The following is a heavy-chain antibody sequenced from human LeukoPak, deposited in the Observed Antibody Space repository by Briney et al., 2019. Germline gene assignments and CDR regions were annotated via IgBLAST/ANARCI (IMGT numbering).Heavy chain of an antibody. V-gene: IGHV1-2*07. CDR1: GYSFSDYY. D-gene: IGHD2-15*01. CDR2: INPKSSGR. Sequence: ASVKVSCKTSGYSFSDYYIHWLRQAPGQGLEWMGWINPKSSGRNYALKFQGRVTITKDTSTSTAYLELSSLRSDDTAVYYCARDSAVVAAALWFDPWGQGTLVTVSS. CDR3: ARDSAVVAAALWFDP. J-gene: IGHJ5*02.